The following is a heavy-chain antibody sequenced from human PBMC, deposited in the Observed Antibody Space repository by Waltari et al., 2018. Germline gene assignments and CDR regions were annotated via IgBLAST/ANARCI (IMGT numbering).Heavy chain of an antibody. V-gene: IGHV2-5*01. J-gene: IGHJ5*02. CDR3: AHRLGDTAMVGRFDP. CDR2: IYWNDAK. Sequence: QITLKESGPTLVKPTQTLTLTCTFSGFSLSTSGVGVGWIRQPPGKALEWLALIYWNDAKRYSPSPKSRLTITKYTSKNQVVRTRTNRDPVDTATHYCAHRLGDTAMVGRFDPWGQGTLVTGSS. CDR1: GFSLSTSGVG. D-gene: IGHD5-18*01.